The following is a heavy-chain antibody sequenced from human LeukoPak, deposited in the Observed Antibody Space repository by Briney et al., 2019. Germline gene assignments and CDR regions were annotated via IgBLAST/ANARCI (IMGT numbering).Heavy chain of an antibody. CDR2: IRYDGSNK. V-gene: IGHV3-30*02. J-gene: IGHJ4*02. Sequence: GGSLRLFCAASGFTFSSYGMHWVRQAPGKGLERVAFIRYDGSNKYYADSVKGRFTISRDNSKNTLYLQMNSLRAEDTAVYYCAKVNRIGLNIAAAGPFDYWGQGTLVTVSS. CDR1: GFTFSSYG. D-gene: IGHD6-13*01. CDR3: AKVNRIGLNIAAAGPFDY.